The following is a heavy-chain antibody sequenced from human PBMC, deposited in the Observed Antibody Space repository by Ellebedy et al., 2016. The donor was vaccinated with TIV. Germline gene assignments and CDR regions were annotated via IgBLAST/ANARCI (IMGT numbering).Heavy chain of an antibody. V-gene: IGHV4-59*08. Sequence: MPGGSLRLSCTVSGGSINTYYWSWIRQPPGKGLEWIGYIYYSGFTYYNPSLKSRVTLFATTSKNQSSLRLFSVTATDTAVYYCARAMVRGTAWFDPWGQGTLVTVSS. CDR2: IYYSGFT. D-gene: IGHD3-10*01. CDR1: GGSINTYY. CDR3: ARAMVRGTAWFDP. J-gene: IGHJ5*02.